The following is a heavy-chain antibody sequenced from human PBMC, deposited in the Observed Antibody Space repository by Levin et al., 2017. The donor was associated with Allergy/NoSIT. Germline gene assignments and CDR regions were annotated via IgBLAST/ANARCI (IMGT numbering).Heavy chain of an antibody. CDR1: GFTFSSSW. V-gene: IGHV3-7*04. CDR3: SRSLDY. J-gene: IGHJ4*02. CDR2: IKYDGSEK. Sequence: GGSLRLSCAASGFTFSSSWMDWVHQTPGKGLEWVANIKYDGSEKYYVDSVKGRFTISRDNAKNSMYLQMSSLRDEDTAVYYCSRSLDYWGQGTLVTVSS.